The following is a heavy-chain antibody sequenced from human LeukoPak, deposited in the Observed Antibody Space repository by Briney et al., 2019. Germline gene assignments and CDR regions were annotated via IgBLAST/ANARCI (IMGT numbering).Heavy chain of an antibody. V-gene: IGHV4-39*07. CDR1: SGSISTSNYH. D-gene: IGHD3-3*01. CDR2: IFYSGST. J-gene: IGHJ6*03. CDR3: ARDRHYDFWSGYPQSPNTRYYYYMDV. Sequence: PSETLSLTCTVSSGSISTSNYHWGWVRQPPGKALEWIGNIFYSGSTYYNPSLKSRVRVSVDTSKNQFSLKVTSVTAADTAVYYCARDRHYDFWSGYPQSPNTRYYYYMDVWGKGTTVTVSS.